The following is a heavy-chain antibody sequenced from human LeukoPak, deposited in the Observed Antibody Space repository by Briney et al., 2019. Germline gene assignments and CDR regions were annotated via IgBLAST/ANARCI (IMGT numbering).Heavy chain of an antibody. D-gene: IGHD3-22*01. CDR3: ARDRGWRSSGYYLYHFDY. Sequence: GGSLRLSCVASGFTFTDYFMSWVRQAPGKGLEWVASIRHNGGEKYYVDSVKGRFTISRDNAKNSLYLEMSSLRVEDTAVYYCARDRGWRSSGYYLYHFDYWGQGTLVTVSS. J-gene: IGHJ4*02. CDR1: GFTFTDYF. V-gene: IGHV3-7*01. CDR2: IRHNGGEK.